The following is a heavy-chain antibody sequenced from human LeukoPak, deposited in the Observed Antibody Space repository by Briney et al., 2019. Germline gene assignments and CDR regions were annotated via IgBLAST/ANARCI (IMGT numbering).Heavy chain of an antibody. CDR2: INPSGGST. D-gene: IGHD1-1*01. Sequence: VASVKVSCKASGYTFTSYDMHWVRQAPGQGLEWMGIINPSGGSTHYAQKFQGRVTLTRDTSTSTVYMELSSLRSEDTAVYYCARDLNYHFDYWGQGTLVTVSS. CDR1: GYTFTSYD. V-gene: IGHV1-46*01. CDR3: ARDLNYHFDY. J-gene: IGHJ4*02.